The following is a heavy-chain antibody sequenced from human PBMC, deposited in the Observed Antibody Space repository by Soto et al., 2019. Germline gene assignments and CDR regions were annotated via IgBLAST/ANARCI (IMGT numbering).Heavy chain of an antibody. V-gene: IGHV3-64*01. CDR3: ARDGIVATIFSGYYYYMDV. J-gene: IGHJ6*03. CDR2: ISSNGGST. CDR1: GFTFSAYA. Sequence: LRLSCAASGFTFSAYAMRWVRQAPGKGLEYVSAISSNGGSTYYANSVKGRFTISRDNSKNTLYLQMGSLRAEDMAVYYCARDGIVATIFSGYYYYMDVWGKGTTVTVSS. D-gene: IGHD5-12*01.